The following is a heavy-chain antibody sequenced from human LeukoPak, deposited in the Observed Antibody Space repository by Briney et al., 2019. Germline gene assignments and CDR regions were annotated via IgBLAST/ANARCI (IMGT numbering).Heavy chain of an antibody. D-gene: IGHD4-17*01. CDR3: AKDRRATVTTFWFDP. Sequence: GGSLRLSCAASGFTFSSYAMSWVRQAPGKGLEWVSAISGSGGSTYYADSVKGRFTISRDNSKNTLYLQMNSLRAEDTAVYYCAKDRRATVTTFWFDPWGQGTLVTVSS. V-gene: IGHV3-23*01. J-gene: IGHJ5*02. CDR2: ISGSGGST. CDR1: GFTFSSYA.